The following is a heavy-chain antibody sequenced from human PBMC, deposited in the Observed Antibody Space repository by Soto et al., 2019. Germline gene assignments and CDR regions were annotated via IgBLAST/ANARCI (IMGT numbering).Heavy chain of an antibody. V-gene: IGHV3-23*01. CDR1: GFTFSSYA. CDR3: AKDWLDYYGSGSYLGGDY. J-gene: IGHJ4*02. CDR2: ISGSGGST. Sequence: GGSLRLSCAASGFTFSSYAMSWVRQAPGKGLEWVSAISGSGGSTYYADSVKGRFTISRDNSKNTLYLQMNSLRAEDTALYYCAKDWLDYYGSGSYLGGDYWGQGTLVTVSS. D-gene: IGHD3-10*01.